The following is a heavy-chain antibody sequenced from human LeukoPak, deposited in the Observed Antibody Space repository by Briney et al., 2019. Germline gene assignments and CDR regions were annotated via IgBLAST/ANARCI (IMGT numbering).Heavy chain of an antibody. Sequence: KPSETLSLTCTVSGGSISSYYWSWIRQPPGKGLEWIGYIYYSGSTNYNPSLKSRVTISVDTSKNQFSLKLSSVTAADTAVYYCARGSNHDSSTSLPQLYGMDVWGQGTTVTVSS. CDR2: IYYSGST. D-gene: IGHD2-2*01. CDR3: ARGSNHDSSTSLPQLYGMDV. J-gene: IGHJ6*02. V-gene: IGHV4-59*12. CDR1: GGSISSYY.